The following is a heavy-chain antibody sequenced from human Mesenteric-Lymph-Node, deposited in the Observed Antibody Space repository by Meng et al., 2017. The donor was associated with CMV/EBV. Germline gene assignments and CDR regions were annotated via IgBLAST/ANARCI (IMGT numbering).Heavy chain of an antibody. V-gene: IGHV3-21*01. J-gene: IGHJ4*02. D-gene: IGHD3-3*01. CDR3: ASLIGNEFWSGSSVDY. Sequence: GESLKISCAASGFTFSTYSMNWVRQAPGKGLEWVSSIYFSSSYIYYADSVKGRFTISRDNAKNSLYLQMNSLRAEDTAVYSCASLIGNEFWSGSSVDYWGQGTLVTVSS. CDR2: IYFSSSYI. CDR1: GFTFSTYS.